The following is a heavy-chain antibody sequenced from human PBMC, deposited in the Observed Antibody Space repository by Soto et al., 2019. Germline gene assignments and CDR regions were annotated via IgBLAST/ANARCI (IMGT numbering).Heavy chain of an antibody. CDR3: ARAYLRWDNWLDP. D-gene: IGHD4-17*01. V-gene: IGHV1-3*01. Sequence: ASVKVSCKASGYTLTSYAMNWVRQAPGQRLEWMGWINAGNGNTKYSQKFQGRFTISRDNAKNSLYLQMNSLRAEDTAVYYCARAYLRWDNWLDPWGQGTLVTVSS. CDR2: INAGNGNT. CDR1: GYTLTSYA. J-gene: IGHJ5*02.